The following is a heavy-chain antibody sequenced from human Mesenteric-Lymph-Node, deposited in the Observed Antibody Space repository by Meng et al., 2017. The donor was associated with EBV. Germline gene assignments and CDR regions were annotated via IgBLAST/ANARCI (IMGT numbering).Heavy chain of an antibody. D-gene: IGHD2-2*01. Sequence: VRVGQAAAEVQKAGSSVKVSCKASGGTFSSYAISLVRQAPGQWLEWMGGIIPIFGTANYAHLFPSRLTIPSASSSPTASMQLSRLLSEDTAVYYCARDRDVVVPAGLGWFYPWGQGTLVTVSS. J-gene: IGHJ5*02. CDR1: GGTFSSYA. CDR2: IIPIFGTA. V-gene: IGHV1-69*01. CDR3: ARDRDVVVPAGLGWFYP.